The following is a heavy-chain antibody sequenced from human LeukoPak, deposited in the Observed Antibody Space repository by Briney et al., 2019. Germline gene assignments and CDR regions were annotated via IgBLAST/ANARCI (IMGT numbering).Heavy chain of an antibody. J-gene: IGHJ4*02. CDR1: GGTFSSYA. CDR2: IIPIFGTA. CDR3: ARVLGSYFPFDY. Sequence: GSSVKVSCKASGGTFSSYAISWVRQAPGQGLEWMGGIIPIFGTANYAQKFQGRVTITTDESTSTAYMELSSLRSEDTAVYYCARVLGSYFPFDYWGQGTLVTVSS. V-gene: IGHV1-69*05. D-gene: IGHD1-26*01.